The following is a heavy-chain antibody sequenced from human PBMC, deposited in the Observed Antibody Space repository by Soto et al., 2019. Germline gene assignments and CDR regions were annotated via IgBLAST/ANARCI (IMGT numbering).Heavy chain of an antibody. D-gene: IGHD3-22*01. Sequence: GGSLILSCAASGFTFSSYLMSWVRQAPGKGLEWVANIKQDGSENYYVDSVRGRFTISRDNAKNSLYLQMNSLRAEDTAVYYCARALESSGYYFDYWGQGTLVNVSS. J-gene: IGHJ4*02. CDR2: IKQDGSEN. CDR1: GFTFSSYL. V-gene: IGHV3-7*03. CDR3: ARALESSGYYFDY.